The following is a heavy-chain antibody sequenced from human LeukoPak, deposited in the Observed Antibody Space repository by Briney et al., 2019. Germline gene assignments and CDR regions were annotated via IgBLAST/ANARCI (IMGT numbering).Heavy chain of an antibody. D-gene: IGHD6-19*01. J-gene: IGHJ4*02. CDR3: ANAQGWLYFDY. V-gene: IGHV3-30*02. CDR2: IRYDGSNK. Sequence: GGPVTLLCAVCGFIFSCYCMRWLRQARGGGVGWVAFIRYDGSNKYYADSVKGRFTISRDNSKNTLYLQMNSLRAEDTAVYYCANAQGWLYFDYWGQGTLVTVSS. CDR1: GFIFSCYC.